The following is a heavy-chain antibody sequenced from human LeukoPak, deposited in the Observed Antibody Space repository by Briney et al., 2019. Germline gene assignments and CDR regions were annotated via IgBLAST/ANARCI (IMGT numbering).Heavy chain of an antibody. CDR1: GGTFSSYA. V-gene: IGHV1-69*04. CDR3: AGALNLAAGTHDYYYYGMDV. D-gene: IGHD6-13*01. CDR2: IIPILGIA. J-gene: IGHJ6*02. Sequence: ASVKVSCKASGGTFSSYAISWVRQAPGQGLEWMGRIIPILGIANYAQKFQGRVTITADKSTSTAYMELSSLRSEDTAVYYCAGALNLAAGTHDYYYYGMDVWGQGTTVTVSS.